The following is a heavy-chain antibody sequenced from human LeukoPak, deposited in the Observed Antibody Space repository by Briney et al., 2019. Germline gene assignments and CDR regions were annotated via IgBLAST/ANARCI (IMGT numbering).Heavy chain of an antibody. Sequence: SETLSLTCAVYGGSFSGYYWSWIRQPPGKGLEWIGEINHSGSTNYNPSLKSRVTISVDTSKNQFSLKLSSVTAADTAVYYCARGLPEDIVVVVAAPFDYWGQGTLVTVSS. CDR3: ARGLPEDIVVVVAAPFDY. V-gene: IGHV4-34*01. D-gene: IGHD2-15*01. CDR1: GGSFSGYY. J-gene: IGHJ4*02. CDR2: INHSGST.